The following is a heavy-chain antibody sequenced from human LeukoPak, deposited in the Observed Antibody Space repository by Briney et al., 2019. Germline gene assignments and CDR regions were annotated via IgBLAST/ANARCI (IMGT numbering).Heavy chain of an antibody. CDR3: ASGVPFGY. CDR2: INHSGST. D-gene: IGHD3-10*01. Sequence: SETLSLTCAVYGVSFSGYYWNWIRQPPGKGLEWIGEINHSGSTNYNPSLKSRVTISVDTPKHQLSLTLSSVPAADTAVYYCASGVPFGYWGQGTLVTVSS. V-gene: IGHV4-34*01. J-gene: IGHJ4*02. CDR1: GVSFSGYY.